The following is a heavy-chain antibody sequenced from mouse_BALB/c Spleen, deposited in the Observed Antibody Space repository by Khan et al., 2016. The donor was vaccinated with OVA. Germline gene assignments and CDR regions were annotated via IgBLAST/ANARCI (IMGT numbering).Heavy chain of an antibody. D-gene: IGHD2-10*01. V-gene: IGHV2-6-1*01. J-gene: IGHJ4*01. CDR3: ARQPYYHYNVMDY. Sequence: VQLVESGPGLVAPSQSLSITCTISGFSLANYGVHWVRQPPGKGLEWLVLMWGDGSTSYNSVLKSRLTVSTDNSRSQVFLKMNSLQTDDTAMYFCARQPYYHYNVMDYWGQGTPVTGSS. CDR2: MWGDGST. CDR1: GFSLANYG.